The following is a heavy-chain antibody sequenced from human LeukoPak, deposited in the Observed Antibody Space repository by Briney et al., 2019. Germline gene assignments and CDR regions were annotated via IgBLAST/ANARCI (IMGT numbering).Heavy chain of an antibody. V-gene: IGHV4-59*01. CDR1: GGSISSYY. Sequence: SETLSLTCTVSGGSISSYYWSWIRQPPGKGLEWIGYIYHRGSTNYNPSLKSRVTISVDTSKNQFSLKLSSVPAADTAVYYCARVGSGYTFDYWGQETLVTVSS. D-gene: IGHD3-22*01. CDR3: ARVGSGYTFDY. J-gene: IGHJ4*02. CDR2: IYHRGST.